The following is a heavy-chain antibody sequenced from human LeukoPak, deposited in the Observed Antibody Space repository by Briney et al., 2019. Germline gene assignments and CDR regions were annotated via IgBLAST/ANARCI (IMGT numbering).Heavy chain of an antibody. D-gene: IGHD2/OR15-2a*01. V-gene: IGHV3-30*18. J-gene: IGHJ3*02. CDR3: AKQYYDAFDI. Sequence: GRSLRLSCAASGFTFSSYAMHWVRQAPGKGLEWVAVISYDGSNKYYADSVRGRFTISRDSSKNTLYLQMNSLRAEDTAVYYCAKQYYDAFDIWGQGTMVTVSS. CDR2: ISYDGSNK. CDR1: GFTFSSYA.